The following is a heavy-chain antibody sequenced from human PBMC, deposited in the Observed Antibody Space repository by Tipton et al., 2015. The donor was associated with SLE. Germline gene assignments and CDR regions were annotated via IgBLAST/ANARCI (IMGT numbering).Heavy chain of an antibody. D-gene: IGHD5-18*01. CDR1: GFTFSSYE. CDR2: ISSSGSTI. V-gene: IGHV3-48*03. J-gene: IGHJ6*03. Sequence: SLRLFCAASGFTFSSYEMNWVRQAPGKGLEWVSYISSSGSTIYYADSVKGRFTISRDNAKNSLYLQMNSLRAEDTAVYYCARVGIQLWYNYYYYMDVWGKGTTVTVSS. CDR3: ARVGIQLWYNYYYYMDV.